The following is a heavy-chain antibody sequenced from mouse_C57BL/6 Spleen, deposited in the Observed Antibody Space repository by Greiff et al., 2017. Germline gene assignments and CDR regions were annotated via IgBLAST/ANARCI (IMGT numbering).Heavy chain of an antibody. CDR2: INPSTGGT. CDR1: GYSFTGYY. J-gene: IGHJ4*01. D-gene: IGHD1-1*01. V-gene: IGHV1-42*01. CDR3: ARPYYYGSSSPYAMDY. Sequence: VQLQQSGPELVKPGASVKISCTASGYSFTGYYMNWVKQSPEKSLEWIGEINPSTGGTTYNQKLKAKATLTVDNSSSTAYMQLKSLTSEDSAVYYCARPYYYGSSSPYAMDYWGQGTSVTVSS.